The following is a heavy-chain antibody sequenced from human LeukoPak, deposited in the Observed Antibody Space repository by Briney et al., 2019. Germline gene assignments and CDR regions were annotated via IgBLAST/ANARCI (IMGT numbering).Heavy chain of an antibody. CDR3: ATDPYSGYETIFDY. Sequence: GASVKVSCKVSGYTLTELSMHWVRQAPGKGLEWMGGFDPEDGETIYAQKFQGRVTMTEDTSTDTAYMELSSLRSEDTAVYYCATDPYSGYETIFDYWGQGTPVTVSS. CDR1: GYTLTELS. CDR2: FDPEDGET. D-gene: IGHD5-12*01. J-gene: IGHJ4*02. V-gene: IGHV1-24*01.